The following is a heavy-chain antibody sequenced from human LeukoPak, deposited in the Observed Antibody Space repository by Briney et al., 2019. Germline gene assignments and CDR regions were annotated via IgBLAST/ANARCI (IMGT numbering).Heavy chain of an antibody. D-gene: IGHD3-10*01. V-gene: IGHV1-8*01. CDR2: MNPNSGNT. CDR1: GYTFTSYD. CDR3: ARVIHSMVRGVISPFDY. Sequence: GASVKVSCKASGYTFTSYDINWVRQATGQGLEWMGWMNPNSGNTGYAQKFQGRVTMTRNTSISTAYMELSSLRSEDTAVYYCARVIHSMVRGVISPFDYWGQGTLVTVSS. J-gene: IGHJ4*02.